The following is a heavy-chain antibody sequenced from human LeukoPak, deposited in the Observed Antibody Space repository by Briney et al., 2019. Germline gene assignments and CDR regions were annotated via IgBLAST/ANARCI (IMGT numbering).Heavy chain of an antibody. Sequence: SETLSLTCAVYGGSFSGYYWSWIRQPPGKGLEWIGEINHSGSTNYNPSLKSRVTISVDTSKNQFSLKLSSVTAADTAVYYYARVSPRITLDVWGKGTTVTVSS. D-gene: IGHD3-10*01. V-gene: IGHV4-34*01. J-gene: IGHJ6*04. CDR2: INHSGST. CDR3: ARVSPRITLDV. CDR1: GGSFSGYY.